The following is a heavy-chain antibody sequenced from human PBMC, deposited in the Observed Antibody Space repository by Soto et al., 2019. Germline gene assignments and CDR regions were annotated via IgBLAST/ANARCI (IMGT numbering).Heavy chain of an antibody. CDR3: ASGGYWVYYGMDV. J-gene: IGHJ6*02. V-gene: IGHV3-23*01. CDR2: ISGSGGRT. CDR1: GFTFDDYG. Sequence: GSLRLSCAASGFTFDDYGMHWVRLGPGKGLEWVSAISGSGGRTYYADSVKGRFTISRDNSENTLFLQMNSLRGEDTAVYYCASGGYWVYYGMDVWGQGTTVTVSS. D-gene: IGHD3-22*01.